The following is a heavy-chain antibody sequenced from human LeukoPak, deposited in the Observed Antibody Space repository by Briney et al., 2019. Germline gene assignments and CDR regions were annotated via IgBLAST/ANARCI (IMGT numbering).Heavy chain of an antibody. CDR3: SRGGHWFDH. J-gene: IGHJ5*02. Sequence: PSETLSLTCNVSGGSISNYDWSWIRQPPGKGLEWIGYVYYTGTTKYNSSLKSRVTISVDTSKNQYSLKLSSVTAADTAVYYCSRGGHWFDHWGQGTLVTVSS. CDR1: GGSISNYD. CDR2: VYYTGTT. V-gene: IGHV4-59*01.